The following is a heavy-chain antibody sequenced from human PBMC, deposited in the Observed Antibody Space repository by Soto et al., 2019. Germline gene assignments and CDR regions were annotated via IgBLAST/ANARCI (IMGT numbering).Heavy chain of an antibody. J-gene: IGHJ6*02. D-gene: IGHD3-9*01. CDR1: GGSFRNYG. CDR2: IMPVFGTA. Sequence: QVQLVQSGAEVKKPGSSVRVSCKVSGGSFRNYGITWVRQSPGQGLEWMGGIMPVFGTAVYAQKFQGRVTISADELTTTGSLALRSLSSDDTAVYFCARARDYDLLTAREYALDVWGQGTTVTV. CDR3: ARARDYDLLTAREYALDV. V-gene: IGHV1-69*01.